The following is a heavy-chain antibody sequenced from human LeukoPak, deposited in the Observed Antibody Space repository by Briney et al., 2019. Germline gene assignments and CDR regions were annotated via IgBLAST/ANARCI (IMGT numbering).Heavy chain of an antibody. CDR3: ARASYSYDINGWVPFDY. J-gene: IGHJ4*02. Sequence: PSETLSLTCTVSGGSISSYYWTWIRQLPGKGLEWIGYLDYSGSTNYNPSLKSRVTISGDTSKNQFSLRLSSVTAADTAVYYCARASYSYDINGWVPFDYWGQGTLVTVSS. D-gene: IGHD3-22*01. CDR2: LDYSGST. CDR1: GGSISSYY. V-gene: IGHV4-59*08.